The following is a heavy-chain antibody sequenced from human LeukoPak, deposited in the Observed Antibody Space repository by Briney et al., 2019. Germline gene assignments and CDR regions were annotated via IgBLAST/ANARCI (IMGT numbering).Heavy chain of an antibody. CDR3: ARGWLRLKYFDY. J-gene: IGHJ4*02. CDR2: IYYSGST. Sequence: KSSETLSLTCTVSGDSISSYYWSWIRQPPGKGLEWIGYIYYSGSTNYNPSLKSRVTISVDTSKNQFSLKLSSVTAADTAVYYCARGWLRLKYFDYWGQGTLVTVSS. D-gene: IGHD5-12*01. CDR1: GDSISSYY. V-gene: IGHV4-59*08.